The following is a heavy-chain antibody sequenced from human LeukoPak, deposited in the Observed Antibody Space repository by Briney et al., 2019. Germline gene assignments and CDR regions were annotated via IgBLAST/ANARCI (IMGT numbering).Heavy chain of an antibody. J-gene: IGHJ5*02. CDR2: INPSGGST. CDR3: ARARITMVRGVITNNWFDP. V-gene: IGHV1-46*01. CDR1: GYTFTSYY. D-gene: IGHD3-10*01. Sequence: ASATVSCKASGYTFTSYYMHWVRQAPGQGLEWMGIINPSGGSTSYAQKFQGRVTMTRDTSTSTVYMELSSLRSEDTAVYYCARARITMVRGVITNNWFDPWGQGTLVTVSS.